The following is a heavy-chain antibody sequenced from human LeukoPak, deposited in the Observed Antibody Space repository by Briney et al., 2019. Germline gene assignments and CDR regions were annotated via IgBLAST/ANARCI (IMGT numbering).Heavy chain of an antibody. CDR1: GGSLSIYY. J-gene: IGHJ3*02. Sequence: SETLCLTRTVSGGSLSIYYWSCTPEPPGKGLECRGDIYYSGGTNYNPSLQSRVNISADKSENQFSLKLSSVTAADPGVFFFAGHLITMLVVAPSAFDIWGRGTMVSVSS. CDR2: IYYSGGT. CDR3: AGHLITMLVVAPSAFDI. V-gene: IGHV4-59*08. D-gene: IGHD3-22*01.